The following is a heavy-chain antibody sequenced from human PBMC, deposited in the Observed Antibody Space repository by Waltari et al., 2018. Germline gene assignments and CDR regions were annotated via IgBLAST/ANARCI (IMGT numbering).Heavy chain of an antibody. CDR1: GFTFSSYW. CDR3: ARDLPRIDYYGSGAPFGGII. Sequence: EVQLVESGGGLVQPGGSLRLSCAASGFTFSSYWMSWVRQAPGKGLEWVANIKQDGSEKYYVDSGKGRFTISRANAKNSLYLQMNSLRAEDTAVYYCARDLPRIDYYGSGAPFGGIIWGQGTLVTVSS. CDR2: IKQDGSEK. V-gene: IGHV3-7*01. J-gene: IGHJ4*02. D-gene: IGHD3-10*01.